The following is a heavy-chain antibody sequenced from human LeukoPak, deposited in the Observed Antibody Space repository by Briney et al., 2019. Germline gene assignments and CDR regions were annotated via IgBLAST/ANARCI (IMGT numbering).Heavy chain of an antibody. CDR1: GFTFSDYY. CDR3: ARERIAAAGTPFDY. CDR2: ISSSSSYT. D-gene: IGHD6-13*01. J-gene: IGHJ4*02. Sequence: GGSLRLSCAASGFTFSDYYMSWIRQAPGKGLEWVSYISSSSSYTNSADSVKGRFTISRDNAKNSLYLQMNSLRAEDTAVYYCARERIAAAGTPFDYWGQGTLVTVSS. V-gene: IGHV3-11*06.